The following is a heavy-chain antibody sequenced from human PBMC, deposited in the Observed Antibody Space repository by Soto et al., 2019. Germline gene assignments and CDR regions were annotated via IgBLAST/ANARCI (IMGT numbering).Heavy chain of an antibody. CDR3: ARHNGPLYVGYYYDMDV. CDR1: GGSISSSSYY. Sequence: PSETLSLTCTFSGGSISSSSYYLGWIRQPPGKGLEWIGSIYYSGYTYYNPSLKSRVTISVDTSKNQFSLKLSSVTAADTAVYYCARHNGPLYVGYYYDMDVWGQGTTVTVSS. CDR2: IYYSGYT. V-gene: IGHV4-39*01. J-gene: IGHJ6*02. D-gene: IGHD3-16*01.